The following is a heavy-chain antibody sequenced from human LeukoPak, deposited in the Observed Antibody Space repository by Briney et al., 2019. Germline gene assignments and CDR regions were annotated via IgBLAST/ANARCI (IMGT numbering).Heavy chain of an antibody. CDR3: ARTPPPGATAYGVVDY. J-gene: IGHJ4*02. D-gene: IGHD3-16*01. CDR2: INHSGST. V-gene: IGHV4-34*01. CDR1: GGSFSDYY. Sequence: SETLSLTCAVYGGSFSDYYWSWIRQPPGKGLEWIGEINHSGSTNYNPSLKSRVTISVDTSKNQFSLKLSSMTAADTAVYYCARTPPPGATAYGVVDYWGQGTLSPSP.